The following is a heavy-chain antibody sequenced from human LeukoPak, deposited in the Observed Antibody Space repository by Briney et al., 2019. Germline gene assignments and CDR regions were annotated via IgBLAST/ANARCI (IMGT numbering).Heavy chain of an antibody. J-gene: IGHJ4*02. D-gene: IGHD6-19*01. CDR3: ARGIFSRYSSGWYFDY. Sequence: SETLSLTCTVSGGSISSYYWSWIRQPPGKGLEWIGYIYYSGSTNYNPSLKSRVTISVDTSKNQFSLKLSSVTAADTAVYYCARGIFSRYSSGWYFDYWGQGTLVTVSS. CDR1: GGSISSYY. CDR2: IYYSGST. V-gene: IGHV4-59*01.